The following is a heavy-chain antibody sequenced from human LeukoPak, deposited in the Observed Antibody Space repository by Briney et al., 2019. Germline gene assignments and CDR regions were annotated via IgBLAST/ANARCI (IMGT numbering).Heavy chain of an antibody. D-gene: IGHD3-10*01. CDR2: ISWNSGTI. CDR3: AKDMGFGELSLYGIDV. J-gene: IGHJ6*02. Sequence: GGSLRLSCAASGFTFDDYAMHWVRQAPGKGLEWVSGISWNSGTIGYADSVKGRFTISRDNAKNSLYLQVNSLRAEDTALYYCAKDMGFGELSLYGIDVWGQGTTVTVSS. V-gene: IGHV3-9*01. CDR1: GFTFDDYA.